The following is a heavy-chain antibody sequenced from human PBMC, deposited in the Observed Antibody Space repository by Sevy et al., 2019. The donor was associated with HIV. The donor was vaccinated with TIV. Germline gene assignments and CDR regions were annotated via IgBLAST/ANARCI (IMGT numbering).Heavy chain of an antibody. J-gene: IGHJ3*02. V-gene: IGHV1-2*06. Sequence: GESLKISCKTTGYIFSDYNMHWVRQAPGQGLEWMALINPNSGVTIYAQKFRGRVSLTRDTSMSTAYMELSALTSDDTAVYYCVREDNNAPRTLLSFDIWGQGTMVIVSS. CDR3: VREDNNAPRTLLSFDI. D-gene: IGHD1-20*01. CDR1: GYIFSDYN. CDR2: INPNSGVT.